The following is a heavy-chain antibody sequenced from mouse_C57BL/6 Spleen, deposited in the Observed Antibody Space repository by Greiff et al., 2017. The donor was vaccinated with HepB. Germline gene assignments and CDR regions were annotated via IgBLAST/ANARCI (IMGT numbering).Heavy chain of an antibody. V-gene: IGHV5-9-1*02. J-gene: IGHJ3*01. Sequence: EVKLVESGEGLVKPGGSLKLSCAASGFTFSSYAMSWVRQTPEKRLEWVAYISSGGDYIYYADTVKGRFTISRDNARNTLYLQMSSLKSEDTAMYYCTRDETEEFAYWGQGTLVTVSA. CDR1: GFTFSSYA. CDR3: TRDETEEFAY. CDR2: ISSGGDYI.